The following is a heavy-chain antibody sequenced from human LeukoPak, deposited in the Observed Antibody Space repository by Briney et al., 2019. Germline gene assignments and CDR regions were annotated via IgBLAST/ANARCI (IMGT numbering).Heavy chain of an antibody. J-gene: IGHJ4*02. CDR3: ASSEYYYDSSGYYGWYFDY. CDR1: GGSISSSNW. CDR2: IYHSGST. D-gene: IGHD3-22*01. Sequence: SETLSLTCAVSGGSISSSNWWSWVRQPPGKGLEWIGEIYHSGSTYYNPSLKSRVTISVDTSKNQFSLKLSSVTAADTAVYYCASSEYYYDSSGYYGWYFDYWGQGTLVTVSS. V-gene: IGHV4-4*02.